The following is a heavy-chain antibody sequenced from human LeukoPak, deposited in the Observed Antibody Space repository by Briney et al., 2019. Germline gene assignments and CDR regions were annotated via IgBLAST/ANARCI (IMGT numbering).Heavy chain of an antibody. CDR2: ISGSGGST. CDR1: GFTFSSYA. D-gene: IGHD6-19*01. V-gene: IGHV3-23*01. J-gene: IGHJ4*02. Sequence: GGSLRLSCAASGFTFSSYAMSWVRQAPGKGLEWVSAISGSGGSTYYADSVKGRFTISRDNSKNTLYLQMNSLRAEDTAVYYCAKGDPQSVAGVYYFDYWGQGTLVTVSS. CDR3: AKGDPQSVAGVYYFDY.